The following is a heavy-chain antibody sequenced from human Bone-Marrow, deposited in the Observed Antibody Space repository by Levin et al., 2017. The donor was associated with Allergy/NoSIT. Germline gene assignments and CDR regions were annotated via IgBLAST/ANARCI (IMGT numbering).Heavy chain of an antibody. CDR3: ARAYSSGYEGPFDY. Sequence: PSETLSLTCTVSGGSISSYYWSWIRQPPGKGLEWIGYIYYSGSTNYNPSLKSRVTISVDTSKNQFSLKLSSVTAADTAVYYCARAYSSGYEGPFDYWGQGTLVTVSS. CDR1: GGSISSYY. V-gene: IGHV4-59*01. J-gene: IGHJ4*02. CDR2: IYYSGST. D-gene: IGHD6-25*01.